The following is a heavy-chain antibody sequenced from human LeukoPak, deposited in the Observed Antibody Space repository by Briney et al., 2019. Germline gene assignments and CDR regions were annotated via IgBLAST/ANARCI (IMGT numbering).Heavy chain of an antibody. CDR1: GFTVSSNY. J-gene: IGHJ4*02. D-gene: IGHD3-16*02. CDR3: ARIYDYVRGSYRYIDY. V-gene: IGHV4-39*01. Sequence: PGGSLRLSCAASGFTVSSNYMSWVRQPPVKVLEWIGSIYYSGSTYYNPSLKSRVTISVDTSKNQFSLKLSSVTAADTAVYYCARIYDYVRGSYRYIDYWGQGTLVTVSS. CDR2: IYYSGST.